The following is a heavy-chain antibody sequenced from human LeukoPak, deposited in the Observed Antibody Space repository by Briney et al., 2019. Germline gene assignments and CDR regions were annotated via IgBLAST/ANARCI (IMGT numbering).Heavy chain of an antibody. CDR3: TRDPPTRY. D-gene: IGHD1-26*01. CDR1: GFTFGDYT. Sequence: GGSLRLSCTASGFTFGDYTITWLRQAPGKGLEWVGFIRNKADGCTPEYAASVKGRFTISRDDSKRIAYLQLNSLKTDDTAVYYCTRDPPTRYWGQGTLVSVSS. J-gene: IGHJ4*02. V-gene: IGHV3-49*03. CDR2: IRNKADGCTP.